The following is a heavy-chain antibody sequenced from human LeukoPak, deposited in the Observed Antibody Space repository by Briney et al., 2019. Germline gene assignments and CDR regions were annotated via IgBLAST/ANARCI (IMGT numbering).Heavy chain of an antibody. V-gene: IGHV3-30-3*01. CDR2: ISYDGRNE. CDR1: GFSFSSYA. D-gene: IGHD3-3*01. Sequence: GGSLRLSCAASGFSFSSYAMHWVRQAPGKGLEWVAVISYDGRNEYYAGSVKGRFTISRDISKNTLYLQMNSLRPEDTAVYYCARGGDSWSGYSYGMDVWGQGTTVTISS. CDR3: ARGGDSWSGYSYGMDV. J-gene: IGHJ6*02.